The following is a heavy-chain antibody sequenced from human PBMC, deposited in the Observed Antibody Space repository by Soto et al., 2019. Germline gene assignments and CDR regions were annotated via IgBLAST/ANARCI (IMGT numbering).Heavy chain of an antibody. CDR1: GFTFSSYA. CDR3: AKGRIQLWLGLGFDY. D-gene: IGHD5-18*01. Sequence: EVQLLESGGGLVQPGGSLRLSCAASGFTFSSYAMSWVRQAPGKGLEWVSAISGSGGSTYYADSVKGRFTISRDNSKNTLYLQMNRLRAEDTAVYYCAKGRIQLWLGLGFDYWGQGTLVTVSS. CDR2: ISGSGGST. V-gene: IGHV3-23*01. J-gene: IGHJ4*02.